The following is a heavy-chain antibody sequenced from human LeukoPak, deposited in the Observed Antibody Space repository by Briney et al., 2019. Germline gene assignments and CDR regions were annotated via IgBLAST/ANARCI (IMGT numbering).Heavy chain of an antibody. J-gene: IGHJ5*02. CDR3: ARDLGQYYDTSDNWFDP. Sequence: GGSLRLSCAASGFTFGDYSMNWVRQAPGKGLEWVSSISSRSTYIYYIDSVKGRFTISRDNAKNTLNLQMNSLRAEDTAVYYCARDLGQYYDTSDNWFDPWGQGTLVTVSS. CDR1: GFTFGDYS. D-gene: IGHD3-22*01. CDR2: ISSRSTYI. V-gene: IGHV3-21*01.